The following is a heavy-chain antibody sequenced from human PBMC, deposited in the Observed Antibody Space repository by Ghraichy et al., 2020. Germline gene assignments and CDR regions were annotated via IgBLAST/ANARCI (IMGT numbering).Heavy chain of an antibody. CDR2: IIPIFGTA. V-gene: IGHV1-69*13. CDR3: ARGDYYCSSTSGSMGYNWFDP. D-gene: IGHD2-2*01. Sequence: SVKVSCKASGGTFSSYAISWVRQAPGQGLEWMGGIIPIFGTANYAQKFQGRVTITADESTSTAYMELSSLRSEDTAVYYCARGDYYCSSTSGSMGYNWFDPWGQGTLVTVSS. CDR1: GGTFSSYA. J-gene: IGHJ5*02.